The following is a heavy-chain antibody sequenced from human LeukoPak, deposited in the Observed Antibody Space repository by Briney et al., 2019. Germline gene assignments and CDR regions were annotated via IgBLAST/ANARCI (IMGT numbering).Heavy chain of an antibody. D-gene: IGHD1-26*01. CDR3: ARGWELLRAFDI. J-gene: IGHJ3*02. CDR1: GGSISSSSYS. CDR2: IYYSGST. V-gene: IGHV4-39*01. Sequence: SETLSLTCTVSGGSISSSSYSWGWIRQPPGKGLEWIGSIYYSGSTYYNPSLKSRVTISVDTSKNQFSLKLSSVTAADTAVYYCARGWELLRAFDIWGQGTMVTVSS.